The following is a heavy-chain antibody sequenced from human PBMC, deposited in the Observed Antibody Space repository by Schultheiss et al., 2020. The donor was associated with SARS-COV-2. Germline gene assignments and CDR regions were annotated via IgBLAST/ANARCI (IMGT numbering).Heavy chain of an antibody. CDR1: GGSVGSSGYF. V-gene: IGHV4-39*02. D-gene: IGHD3-10*01. CDR2: IYYSGST. CDR3: ARGGFRVVGND. J-gene: IGHJ4*02. Sequence: SETLSLTCTVSGGSVGSSGYFWGWIRQPPGKGLEWIGSIYYSGSTYYNPSLKSRVTISVDTSNNLFSLTLTSVTAADTAVYYCARGGFRVVGNDWGQGTLVTVSS.